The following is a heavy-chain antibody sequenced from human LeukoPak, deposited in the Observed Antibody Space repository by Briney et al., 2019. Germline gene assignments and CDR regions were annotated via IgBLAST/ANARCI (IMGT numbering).Heavy chain of an antibody. V-gene: IGHV4-59*08. CDR1: GGSISSYY. Sequence: SETLSLTCTVSGGSISSYYWSWIRQPPGKGLEWIGYIYYSGSTNYNPSLKSRVTISVDTSKNQFSPKLSSVTAADTAVYYCARHYDFWSGYLVAFDIWGQGTMVTVSS. CDR3: ARHYDFWSGYLVAFDI. D-gene: IGHD3-3*01. J-gene: IGHJ3*02. CDR2: IYYSGST.